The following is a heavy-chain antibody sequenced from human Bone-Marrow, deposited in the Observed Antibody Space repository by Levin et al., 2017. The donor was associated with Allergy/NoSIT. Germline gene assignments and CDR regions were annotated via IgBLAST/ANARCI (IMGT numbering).Heavy chain of an antibody. Sequence: GGSLRLSCAASGFTFSSYWMSWVRQAPGKGLEWVANIKQDGSEKYYVDSVKGRFTISRDNAKNSLYLQMNSLRAEDTAVYYCARRDTMVQGVILAGFDPWGQGTLVTVSS. CDR2: IKQDGSEK. D-gene: IGHD3-10*01. CDR3: ARRDTMVQGVILAGFDP. CDR1: GFTFSSYW. V-gene: IGHV3-7*01. J-gene: IGHJ5*02.